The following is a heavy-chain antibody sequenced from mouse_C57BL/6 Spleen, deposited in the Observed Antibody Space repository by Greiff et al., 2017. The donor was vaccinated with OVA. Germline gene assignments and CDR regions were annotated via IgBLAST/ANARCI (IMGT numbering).Heavy chain of an antibody. Sequence: EVQLQESGPELVKPGASVKMSCKASGYTFTDYNMHWVKQSHGKSLEWIGYINPNNGGTSYNQKFKGKATLTVNKSSSTAYMELRSLTSEDSAVYYCARSGTTVVGGDWGQGTTLTVSS. CDR1: GYTFTDYN. D-gene: IGHD1-1*01. CDR3: ARSGTTVVGGD. V-gene: IGHV1-22*01. J-gene: IGHJ2*01. CDR2: INPNNGGT.